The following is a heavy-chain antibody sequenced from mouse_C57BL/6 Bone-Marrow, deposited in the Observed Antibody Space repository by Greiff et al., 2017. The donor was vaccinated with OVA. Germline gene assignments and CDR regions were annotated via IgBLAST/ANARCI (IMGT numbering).Heavy chain of an antibody. V-gene: IGHV3-6*01. CDR3: ARDPFITTVVANFDY. J-gene: IGHJ2*01. CDR2: ISYDGSN. Sequence: EVKLQESGPGLVKPSQSLSLTCSVTGYSITSGYYWNWIRQFPGNKLEWMGYISYDGSNNYNPSLKNRISITRDTSKNQFFLKLNSVTTEDTATYYCARDPFITTVVANFDYWGQGTTLTVSS. D-gene: IGHD1-1*01. CDR1: GYSITSGYY.